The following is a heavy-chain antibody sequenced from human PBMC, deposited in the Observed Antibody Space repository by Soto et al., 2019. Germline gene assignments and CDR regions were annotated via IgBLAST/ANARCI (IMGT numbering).Heavy chain of an antibody. D-gene: IGHD1-1*01. Sequence: GGSLRLSCAASGFTFSSYGMHWVRQAPGKGLEWVAVISYDGSNKYYADSVKGRFTISRDNSKNTLYLQMNSLRAEDTAVYYCAKDQLEQTPMDVWGQGTTVTVSS. J-gene: IGHJ6*02. V-gene: IGHV3-30*18. CDR3: AKDQLEQTPMDV. CDR2: ISYDGSNK. CDR1: GFTFSSYG.